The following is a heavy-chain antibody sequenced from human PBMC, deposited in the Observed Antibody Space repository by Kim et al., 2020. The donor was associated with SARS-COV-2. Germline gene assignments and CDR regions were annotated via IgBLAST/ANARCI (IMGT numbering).Heavy chain of an antibody. CDR2: IYYSGST. V-gene: IGHV4-59*01. Sequence: SETLSLTCTVSGGSISSYYWSWIRQPPGKGLEWIGYIYYSGSTNYNPSLKSRVTISVDTSKNQFSLKLSSVTAADTAVYYCVRAPETTMDAFDIWGQGTMVTVSS. CDR3: VRAPETTMDAFDI. J-gene: IGHJ3*02. CDR1: GGSISSYY.